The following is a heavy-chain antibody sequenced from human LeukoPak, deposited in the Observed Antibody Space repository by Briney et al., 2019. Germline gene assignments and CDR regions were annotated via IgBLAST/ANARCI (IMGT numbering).Heavy chain of an antibody. D-gene: IGHD6-13*01. CDR3: ARERQLVQNSAFDI. Sequence: SETLSLTCAVYGGSFSGYYWSWIRQPPGKGLEWIGEINHSGSTNYNPSLKSRVTISVDTSKNQFSLKLSSVTAADTAVYYCARERQLVQNSAFDIWGQGTMVTVSS. V-gene: IGHV4-34*01. J-gene: IGHJ3*02. CDR2: INHSGST. CDR1: GGSFSGYY.